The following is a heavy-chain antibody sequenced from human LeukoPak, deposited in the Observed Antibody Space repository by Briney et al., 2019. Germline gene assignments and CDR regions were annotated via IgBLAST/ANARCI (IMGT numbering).Heavy chain of an antibody. CDR3: ARGSRYCRSTSCYGSDY. J-gene: IGHJ4*02. D-gene: IGHD2-2*01. CDR1: GYSISSGYY. CDR2: IYHSGST. Sequence: PSEALSLTCTVSGYSISSGYYWGWIRQPPGKGLEWIGSIYHSGSTYYNPSLKSRVTISVDTSKNQFSLKLSSVTAADTAVYYCARGSRYCRSTSCYGSDYWGQGTLVTVSS. V-gene: IGHV4-38-2*02.